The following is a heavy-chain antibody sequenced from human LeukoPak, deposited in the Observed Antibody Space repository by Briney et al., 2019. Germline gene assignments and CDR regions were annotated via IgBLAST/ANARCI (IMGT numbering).Heavy chain of an antibody. V-gene: IGHV4-39*07. CDR1: GGSISSSTYY. CDR2: IYYSGST. D-gene: IGHD6-13*01. Sequence: PSETLSLTCSVSGGSISSSTYYWGWIRQPPGKGLEWIGNIYYSGSTYYNPSLKSRVSISVDTSKNQLSLKLSSVTPADTAVYYCARGIAAAGYYYMDVWGKGTTVTVSS. J-gene: IGHJ6*03. CDR3: ARGIAAAGYYYMDV.